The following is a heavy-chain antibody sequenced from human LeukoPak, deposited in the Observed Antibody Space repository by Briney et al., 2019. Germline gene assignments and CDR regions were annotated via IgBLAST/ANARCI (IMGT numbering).Heavy chain of an antibody. Sequence: SETLSLTCTVSGGSISSYYWSWIRQPPGKGLEWIGYIYYSGSTNYNPSLKSRVTISVDTSKNRFSLKLSSVTAADTAVYYCARDQYSSSWYGDFNWFDPWGQGTLVTVSS. CDR1: GGSISSYY. D-gene: IGHD6-13*01. V-gene: IGHV4-59*01. CDR3: ARDQYSSSWYGDFNWFDP. J-gene: IGHJ5*02. CDR2: IYYSGST.